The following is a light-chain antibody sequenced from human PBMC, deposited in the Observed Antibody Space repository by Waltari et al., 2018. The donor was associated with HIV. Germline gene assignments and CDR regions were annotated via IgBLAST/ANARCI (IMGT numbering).Light chain of an antibody. Sequence: ELVLTQSPASLSLSPGERATLPCRASQSVSSHLAWYQQKPGQAPRLLIYDASNRATGIPARFSGSGSGTDFNFTIASLEPEDFAVYYCQQRSNWPPYTFGQGTKLEIK. CDR3: QQRSNWPPYT. CDR2: DAS. V-gene: IGKV3-11*01. CDR1: QSVSSH. J-gene: IGKJ2*01.